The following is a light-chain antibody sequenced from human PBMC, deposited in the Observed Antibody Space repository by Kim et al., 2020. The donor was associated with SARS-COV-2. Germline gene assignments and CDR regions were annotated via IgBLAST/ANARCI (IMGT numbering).Light chain of an antibody. V-gene: IGKV3-15*01. Sequence: EIVMTQSPATLSVSPGERATLSCRASQSVGSNLAWYQQKPGQAPRLLIYGASTRATGSPARFTGSGPGTEFTLTISSLQSEDFAVYYCQQYDNWPPLTFGGGTKLEIK. J-gene: IGKJ4*01. CDR1: QSVGSN. CDR3: QQYDNWPPLT. CDR2: GAS.